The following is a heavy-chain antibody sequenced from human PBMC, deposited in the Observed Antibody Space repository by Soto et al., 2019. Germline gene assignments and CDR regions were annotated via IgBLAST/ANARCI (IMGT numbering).Heavy chain of an antibody. D-gene: IGHD3-16*01. J-gene: IGHJ4*02. CDR3: AREDGDTDGVSDY. CDR2: VYHSGST. V-gene: IGHV4-61*01. Sequence: QVQLQESGPGLVKPSETLSLTCTVSGGSVSSGSYYWSWIRQPPGKGLEWIGYVYHSGSTNYNPSLKSRVTISVDTSKNQFSLNLSSVTAADTAVYYCAREDGDTDGVSDYWGQGTLVTVSS. CDR1: GGSVSSGSYY.